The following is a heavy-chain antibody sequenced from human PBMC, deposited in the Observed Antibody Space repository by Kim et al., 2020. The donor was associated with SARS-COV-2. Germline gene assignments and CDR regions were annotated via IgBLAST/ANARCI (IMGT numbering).Heavy chain of an antibody. V-gene: IGHV4-59*08. CDR1: GGSISSYY. CDR2: IYYSGST. D-gene: IGHD3-10*01. CDR3: ARQETMVRGVIMYGMDV. Sequence: SETLSLTCTVSGGSISSYYWSWIRQPPGKGLEWIGYIYYSGSTNYNPSLKSRVTISVDTSKNQFSLKLSSVTAADTAVYYCARQETMVRGVIMYGMDVWGQGTTVTVSS. J-gene: IGHJ6*02.